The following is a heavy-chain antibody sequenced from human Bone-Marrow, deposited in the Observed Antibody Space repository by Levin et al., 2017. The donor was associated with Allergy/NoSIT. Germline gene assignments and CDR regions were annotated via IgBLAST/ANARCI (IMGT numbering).Heavy chain of an antibody. CDR2: ISYDGSNK. J-gene: IGHJ4*02. V-gene: IGHV3-30*18. D-gene: IGHD4-23*01. CDR3: AKGHTNSPLDY. CDR1: GFTFSSYG. Sequence: SCAASGFTFSSYGMHWVRQAPGKGLEWVAVISYDGSNKYYADSVKGRFTISRDNSKNTLYLQMNSLRAEDTAVYYCAKGHTNSPLDYWGQGTLVTVSS.